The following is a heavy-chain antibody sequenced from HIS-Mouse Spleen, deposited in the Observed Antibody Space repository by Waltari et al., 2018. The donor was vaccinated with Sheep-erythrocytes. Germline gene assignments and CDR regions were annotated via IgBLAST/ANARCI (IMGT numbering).Heavy chain of an antibody. V-gene: IGHV1-69*01. J-gene: IGHJ4*02. Sequence: QVQLVQSGAEVKKPGSSVKVSCKASGGTFSSYAISWVRQAPGQGLEWMGGIIPIFGTANYAQKFQGRVTITADESTSTAYMELSSLRSEDTAVYYCAREGRHCSGGSCYSGYFDYWGQGTLVTVSS. CDR3: AREGRHCSGGSCYSGYFDY. D-gene: IGHD2-15*01. CDR1: GGTFSSYA. CDR2: IIPIFGTA.